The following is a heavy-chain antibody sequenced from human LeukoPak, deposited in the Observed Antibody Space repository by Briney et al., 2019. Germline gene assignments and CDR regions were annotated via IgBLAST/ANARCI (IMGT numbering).Heavy chain of an antibody. J-gene: IGHJ4*02. V-gene: IGHV5-51*01. CDR2: IYPGDSDT. CDR3: VRLGLLHQTDY. Sequence: GESLKISCKGSGYSFNTYWIGWVRQMPGKGLEWMGIIYPGDSDTRYSPSFQGQVTISADKSIITAYLQWSSLKASDTAMYYCVRLGLLHQTDYWGQGTLVTVPS. D-gene: IGHD2-21*01. CDR1: GYSFNTYW.